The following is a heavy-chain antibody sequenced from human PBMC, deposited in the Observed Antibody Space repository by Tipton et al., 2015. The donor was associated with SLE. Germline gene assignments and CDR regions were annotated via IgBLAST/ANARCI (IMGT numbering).Heavy chain of an antibody. J-gene: IGHJ5*02. CDR2: MNPNSGNT. CDR3: ARGLGDYYDRSGRRGFDP. Sequence: QLVQSGAEVKKPGASVKVSCKASGYTFTSYDINWVRQATGQGLEWMGWMNPNSGNTGYAQKFQGRVTMTRNTSIGTAYMELSSLRSEDTAVYYCARGLGDYYDRSGRRGFDPWGQGTLVAVAS. D-gene: IGHD3-22*01. CDR1: GYTFTSYD. V-gene: IGHV1-8*01.